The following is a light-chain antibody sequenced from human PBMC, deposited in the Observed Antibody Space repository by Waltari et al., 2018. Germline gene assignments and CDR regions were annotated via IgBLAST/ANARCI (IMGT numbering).Light chain of an antibody. J-gene: IGLJ2*01. CDR3: ATWDASLTGWV. V-gene: IGLV1-44*01. CDR2: SNN. Sequence: QSVLTQPPSASGTPGQRVTISCSGSSSNIGRNPVNWYQQLPGTAPKLLIHSNNQRPSGVPDRFSVSKSGTSASLAISGLQSEDEADYYCATWDASLTGWVFGGGTKLTVL. CDR1: SSNIGRNP.